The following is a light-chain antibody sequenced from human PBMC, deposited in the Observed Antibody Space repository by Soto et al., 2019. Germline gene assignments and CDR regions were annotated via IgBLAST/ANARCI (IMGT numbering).Light chain of an antibody. V-gene: IGKV1-5*01. CDR2: DAS. CDR3: QQYHIYSGT. Sequence: DIQMTQSPSTLSASVGDRVTITCRASQSISYWLAWYQQKPGKAPKLLIYDASSLESGVPSRFSGSGSGTEFTLTISSLQPDDFATYYCQQYHIYSGTFGQGTKVDIK. J-gene: IGKJ1*01. CDR1: QSISYW.